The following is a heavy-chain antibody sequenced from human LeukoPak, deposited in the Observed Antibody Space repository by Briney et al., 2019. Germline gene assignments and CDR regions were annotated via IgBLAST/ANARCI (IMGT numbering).Heavy chain of an antibody. CDR2: IKHDGSEKQDGSEK. J-gene: IGHJ6*03. CDR1: GFTFSQYL. Sequence: RSGGSLRLSCAASGFTFSQYLMSWVRQAPGKGREGVANIKHDGSEKQDGSEKNYVDSVKGLFTMSRDNAKNSLYLQMNSLRAEDTAVYYCARSGRGVDSFYFYMDVWGKGTTVTVSS. CDR3: ARSGRGVDSFYFYMDV. V-gene: IGHV3-7*01. D-gene: IGHD3-10*01.